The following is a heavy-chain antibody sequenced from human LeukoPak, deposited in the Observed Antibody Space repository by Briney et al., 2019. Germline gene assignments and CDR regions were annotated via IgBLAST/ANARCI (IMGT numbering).Heavy chain of an antibody. CDR1: GFTFSTYV. CDR2: ISGSGGST. J-gene: IGHJ4*02. D-gene: IGHD6-13*01. V-gene: IGHV3-23*01. Sequence: GGSLRLSCAASGFTFSTYVMSWVRQAPGKGLEWVSAISGSGGSTYYADSVKGRFTISRDSSKNTLYLQMNSLRAEDTAVYYCARSGAAATLDYFDYWGQGTLVTVSS. CDR3: ARSGAAATLDYFDY.